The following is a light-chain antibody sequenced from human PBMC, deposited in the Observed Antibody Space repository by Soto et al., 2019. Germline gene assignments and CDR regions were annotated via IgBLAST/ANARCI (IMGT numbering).Light chain of an antibody. Sequence: QSVLTQPPSASGSPGQSVTISCTGTSSDVGAYDYVSWYQQHPGKAPKLMIYDVSKRPSGVPDRFSGSKSGNTASLTISGLQAEDEADYFCTSPTPGSLYVFGTATKVTGL. CDR1: SSDVGAYDY. J-gene: IGLJ1*01. V-gene: IGLV2-8*01. CDR3: TSPTPGSLYV. CDR2: DVS.